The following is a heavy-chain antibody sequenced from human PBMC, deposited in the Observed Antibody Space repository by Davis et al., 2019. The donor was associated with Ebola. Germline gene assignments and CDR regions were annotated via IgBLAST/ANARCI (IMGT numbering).Heavy chain of an antibody. V-gene: IGHV1-2*05. CDR2: INPNSGGT. CDR1: GYTFTGYF. J-gene: IGHJ6*02. CDR3: ARGGTNRVLVPKTYYYGMDV. D-gene: IGHD2-21*01. Sequence: AASVKVSCKASGYTFTGYFMHWVRQAPGQGLEWMGRINPNSGGTKYAQKFQGRVTMTRDTSISTAYMELSRLRSDDTVVYYCARGGTNRVLVPKTYYYGMDVWGQGTTVTVSS.